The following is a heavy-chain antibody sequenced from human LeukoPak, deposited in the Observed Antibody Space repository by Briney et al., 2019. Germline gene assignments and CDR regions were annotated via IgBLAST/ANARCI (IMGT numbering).Heavy chain of an antibody. D-gene: IGHD4-17*01. CDR2: IYYSGST. V-gene: IGHV4-59*08. CDR1: GGSISSYY. Sequence: PSETLSLTCTVSGGSISSYYWSWIRQPPGKGLEWIGYIYYSGSTNYNPSLKSQVTISVDTSKNQFSLKLSSVTAADTAVYYCARHMTTVNLFDYWGQGTLVTVSS. J-gene: IGHJ4*02. CDR3: ARHMTTVNLFDY.